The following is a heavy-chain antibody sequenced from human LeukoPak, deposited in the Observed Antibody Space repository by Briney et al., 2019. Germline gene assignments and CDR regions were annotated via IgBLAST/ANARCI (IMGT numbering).Heavy chain of an antibody. D-gene: IGHD5-18*01. V-gene: IGHV4-4*07. CDR2: IYTSGST. CDR1: GSSISSYY. CDR3: AREDTAMAYFDY. J-gene: IGHJ4*02. Sequence: SETLSLTCTVSGSSISSYYWSWIRQPAGKGLEWIGRIYTSGSTNYNPSLKSRVTMSVDTSKNQFSLKLSSVTAADTAVYYCAREDTAMAYFDYWGQGTLVTVSS.